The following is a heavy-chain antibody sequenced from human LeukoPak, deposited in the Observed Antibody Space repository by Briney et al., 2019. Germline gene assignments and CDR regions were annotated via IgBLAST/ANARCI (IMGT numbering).Heavy chain of an antibody. J-gene: IGHJ4*02. Sequence: PGGSLRLSCAASGFTFSGYSMDWVRQAPGKGLEWVSHISTTSSTIYYADSVKGRFTISRDNAKNSLYLQMNSLRDEDTAVYYCARHVEQRLTPFDYWGQGILVTVSS. V-gene: IGHV3-48*02. CDR1: GFTFSGYS. CDR2: ISTTSSTI. D-gene: IGHD6-19*01. CDR3: ARHVEQRLTPFDY.